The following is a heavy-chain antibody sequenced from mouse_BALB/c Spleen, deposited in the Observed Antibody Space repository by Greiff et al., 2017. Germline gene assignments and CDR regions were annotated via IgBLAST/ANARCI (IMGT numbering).Heavy chain of an antibody. CDR1: GYTFTSYW. Sequence: VKLMESGAELAKPGASVKMSCKASGYTFTSYWMHWVKQRPGQGLEWIGYINPSTGYTEYNQKFKDKATLTADKSSSTAYMQLSSLTSEDSAVYYCARDDYVAWFAYWGQGTLVTVSA. V-gene: IGHV1-7*01. D-gene: IGHD2-4*01. J-gene: IGHJ3*01. CDR2: INPSTGYT. CDR3: ARDDYVAWFAY.